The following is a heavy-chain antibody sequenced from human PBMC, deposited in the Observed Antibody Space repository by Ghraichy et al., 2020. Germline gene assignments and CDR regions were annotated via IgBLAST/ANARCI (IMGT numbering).Heavy chain of an antibody. Sequence: SETLSLTCTVSGGSISSGGYYWSWIRQHPGKGLEWIGYIYYSGSTYYNPSLKSRVTISVDTSKNQFSLKLSSVTAADTAVYYCARAPSGYSYGLYYFDYWGQGTLVTVSS. CDR3: ARAPSGYSYGLYYFDY. CDR1: GGSISSGGYY. D-gene: IGHD5-18*01. J-gene: IGHJ4*02. V-gene: IGHV4-31*03. CDR2: IYYSGST.